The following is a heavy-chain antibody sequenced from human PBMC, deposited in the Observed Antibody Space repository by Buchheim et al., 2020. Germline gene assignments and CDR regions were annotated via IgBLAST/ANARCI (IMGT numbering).Heavy chain of an antibody. J-gene: IGHJ4*02. CDR3: ASGGYVGDY. V-gene: IGHV3-74*01. Sequence: EVQLVESGGGLVQPGGSLRLSCAASGFTFSSYWMHWVRQAPGKGLVWVSCIIDDGSSTTYADSVKGRFTVSRDNARNMLYLQMNSLRAEGTAVYYCASGGYVGDYWGQGTL. D-gene: IGHD5-12*01. CDR1: GFTFSSYW. CDR2: IIDDGSST.